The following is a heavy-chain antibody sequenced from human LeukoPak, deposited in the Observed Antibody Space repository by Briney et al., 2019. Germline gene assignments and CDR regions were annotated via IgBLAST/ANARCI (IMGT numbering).Heavy chain of an antibody. CDR3: ARDRTSDIVVVPAAILFPVVD. Sequence: PGGSLRLSCAASGFTFSSYAMHWVRQAPGKGLEWVAVISYDGSNKYYADSVKGRFTISRDNSKNTLYLQMNSLRAEDTAVYYCARDRTSDIVVVPAAILFPVVDWGQGTLVTVSS. D-gene: IGHD2-2*02. CDR1: GFTFSSYA. J-gene: IGHJ4*02. V-gene: IGHV3-30-3*01. CDR2: ISYDGSNK.